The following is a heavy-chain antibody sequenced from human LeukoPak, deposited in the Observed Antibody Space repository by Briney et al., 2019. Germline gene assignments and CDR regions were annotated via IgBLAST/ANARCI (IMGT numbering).Heavy chain of an antibody. Sequence: GASVKVSCKASGYTFTGYYMHWVRQAPGQGLEWMGWINPNSGGTNYAQKFQGRVTMTRDTSISTAYMELSRLRSDDTAVYYCARVGPSSGWFPDYWGQGTLVTVSS. CDR3: ARVGPSSGWFPDY. D-gene: IGHD6-19*01. V-gene: IGHV1-2*02. CDR1: GYTFTGYY. CDR2: INPNSGGT. J-gene: IGHJ4*02.